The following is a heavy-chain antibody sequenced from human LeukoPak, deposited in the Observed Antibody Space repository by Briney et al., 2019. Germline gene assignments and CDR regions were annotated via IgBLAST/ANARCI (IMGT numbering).Heavy chain of an antibody. J-gene: IGHJ4*02. CDR3: AKDLEYYYDSSGYYYDY. Sequence: GGSLRLSCAASGLTFSSYGMHWVRQAPGKGLEWVAVISYDGSNKYYADSVKGRFTISRDNSKNTLYLQMNSLRAEDTAVYYCAKDLEYYYDSSGYYYDYWGQGTLVTVSS. V-gene: IGHV3-30*18. D-gene: IGHD3-22*01. CDR2: ISYDGSNK. CDR1: GLTFSSYG.